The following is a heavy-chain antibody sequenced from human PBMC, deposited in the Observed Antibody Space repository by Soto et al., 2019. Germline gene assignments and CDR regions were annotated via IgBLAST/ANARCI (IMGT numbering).Heavy chain of an antibody. V-gene: IGHV3-48*02. CDR1: GFTFSSFA. Sequence: EVQLVESGGGLVQPGGSLRLSCAASGFTFSSFAMNWVRQAPGKGLEWVSYIRSSGDSVYYADSVKGRFTISRDNAKKLLFLQMNSLRDEDTAVYYCARELDNWKVDNWFDPWGQGTLVTVSA. CDR3: ARELDNWKVDNWFDP. D-gene: IGHD1-1*01. J-gene: IGHJ5*02. CDR2: IRSSGDSV.